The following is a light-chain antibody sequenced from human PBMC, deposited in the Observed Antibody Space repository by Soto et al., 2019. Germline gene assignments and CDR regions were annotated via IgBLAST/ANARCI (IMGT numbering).Light chain of an antibody. CDR2: GAS. V-gene: IGKV3-20*01. Sequence: EIVLTQSPGTLSLSPGERATLSCRASQSVSSSYLAWYQQKPGQAPRLLIYGASSRVTGIPDRFSGSGSGTDFTLTISRLEPEDFAVYYCQQYVSSPLFTFGPGTKVDI. CDR1: QSVSSSY. CDR3: QQYVSSPLFT. J-gene: IGKJ3*01.